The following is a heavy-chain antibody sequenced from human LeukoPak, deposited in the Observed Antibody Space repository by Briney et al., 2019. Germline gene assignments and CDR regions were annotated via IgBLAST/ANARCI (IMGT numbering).Heavy chain of an antibody. J-gene: IGHJ4*02. CDR2: INHSGST. Sequence: SETLSLTCAVYGGSFSGYYWSWIRQPPGKGLEWIGEINHSGSTNYNPSLKSRVTISVDTSKNQFSLKLSSVTAADTAVYYCAREGIAARPGFDYWGQGTLVTVSS. V-gene: IGHV4-34*01. D-gene: IGHD6-6*01. CDR3: AREGIAARPGFDY. CDR1: GGSFSGYY.